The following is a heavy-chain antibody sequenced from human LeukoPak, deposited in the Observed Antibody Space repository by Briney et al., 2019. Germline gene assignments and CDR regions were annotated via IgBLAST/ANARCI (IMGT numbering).Heavy chain of an antibody. V-gene: IGHV1-46*01. Sequence: ASVKVSCKASGYTFTSYQMHWVRQAPGQGLEWMGIINPGGGSTIYAQKFQGRVTMTRDTSTSTVSMELSSLRYEDTAIYYCASRISFSFDYWGQGTLVTVSS. CDR2: INPGGGST. CDR3: ASRISFSFDY. D-gene: IGHD2/OR15-2a*01. CDR1: GYTFTSYQ. J-gene: IGHJ4*02.